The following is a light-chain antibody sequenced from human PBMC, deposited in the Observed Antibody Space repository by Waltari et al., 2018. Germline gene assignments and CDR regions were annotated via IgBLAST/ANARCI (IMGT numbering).Light chain of an antibody. Sequence: EIVVTQSPLSLPVTTGEPASISCRSSQSLLHSNGYNYLDWYLQKPGQSPQLLIYLVSTRVSGVPDRFSGSGSGTEFTLKINRVEAEDVGVYYCMQALQTPRTFGQGTKLEIK. CDR3: MQALQTPRT. J-gene: IGKJ2*01. V-gene: IGKV2-28*01. CDR2: LVS. CDR1: QSLLHSNGYNY.